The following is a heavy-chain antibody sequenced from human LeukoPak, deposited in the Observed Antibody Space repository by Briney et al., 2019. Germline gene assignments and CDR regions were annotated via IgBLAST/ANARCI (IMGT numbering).Heavy chain of an antibody. Sequence: GGSLRLSCAASGFTFSAYYMHWVRQAPGKGLEWVALVSNDGGIKYYGASVRGRFTISRDNPENTLYLQMNSLRANDTAVYYCAKGGEQKTFRCGMDSWGQGTLVTVSS. CDR2: VSNDGGIK. D-gene: IGHD1/OR15-1a*01. V-gene: IGHV3-30*18. CDR1: GFTFSAYY. J-gene: IGHJ4*02. CDR3: AKGGEQKTFRCGMDS.